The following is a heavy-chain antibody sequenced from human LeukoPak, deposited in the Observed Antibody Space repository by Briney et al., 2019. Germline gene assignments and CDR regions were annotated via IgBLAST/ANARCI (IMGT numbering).Heavy chain of an antibody. D-gene: IGHD3-10*01. Sequence: SQTLSLTCAISGVSVPSNSATWNWIRQSPSRGLEWLGRAYYRSNWDNDYAVSVKSRITINPDTSKNQFSLQLKSVTPEDTAVYYCARNYYGSGSYYSHFDYWGQGTLVTVSS. CDR1: GVSVPSNSAT. CDR3: ARNYYGSGSYYSHFDY. J-gene: IGHJ4*02. V-gene: IGHV6-1*01. CDR2: AYYRSNWDN.